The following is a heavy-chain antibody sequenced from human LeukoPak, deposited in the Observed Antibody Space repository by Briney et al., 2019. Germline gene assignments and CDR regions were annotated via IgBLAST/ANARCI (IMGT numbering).Heavy chain of an antibody. Sequence: GGSLRLSCAASGLTFSSYGMSWVRQAPGKGLERVSAISGSGGSTYYADSVKGRFTTSRDNSKNTLYLQMNSLRAEDTAVYYCAKSKVLWFGELSPFVGWGQGTLVTVSS. J-gene: IGHJ4*02. D-gene: IGHD3-10*01. CDR2: ISGSGGST. V-gene: IGHV3-23*01. CDR3: AKSKVLWFGELSPFVG. CDR1: GLTFSSYG.